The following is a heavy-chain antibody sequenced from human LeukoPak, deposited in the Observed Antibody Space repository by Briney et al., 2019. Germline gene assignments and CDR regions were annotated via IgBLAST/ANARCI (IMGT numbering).Heavy chain of an antibody. CDR1: GGTFSSYA. CDR3: ARDNFELRGDGEDLFDY. J-gene: IGHJ4*02. V-gene: IGHV1-69*13. D-gene: IGHD3-10*01. CDR2: IIPIFGTA. Sequence: ASVKVSCKASGGTFSSYAISWVRQAPGQGLEWMGGIIPIFGTANYAQKFQGRVTITADESTSTAYMELSSLRSEDTAVYYCARDNFELRGDGEDLFDYWGQGTLVTVSS.